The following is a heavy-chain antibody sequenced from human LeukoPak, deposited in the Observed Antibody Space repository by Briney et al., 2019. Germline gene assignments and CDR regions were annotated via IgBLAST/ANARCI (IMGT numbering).Heavy chain of an antibody. CDR1: GGSISSYY. J-gene: IGHJ5*02. Sequence: SETLSLTCTVSGGSISSYYWSWIRQPPGQGLEWIGYIYYSGSTNYNPSLKSRVTISVDTSKNQFSLKLSSVTAADTAVYYCARDLEYNWFDPWGQGTLVTVSS. V-gene: IGHV4-59*01. CDR3: ARDLEYNWFDP. CDR2: IYYSGST.